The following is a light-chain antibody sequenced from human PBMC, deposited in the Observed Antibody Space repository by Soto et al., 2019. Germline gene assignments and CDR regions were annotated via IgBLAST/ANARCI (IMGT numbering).Light chain of an antibody. CDR2: DVN. Sequence: QSALTQPASVSGSPGQSITISCIGTSSDVGGYNYVSWYQLHPGKAPKLMIYDVNNRPSGVSNRFSGSKSGYTASLTISGLQAEDGADYFCSSYTTSNTVLFGGGTKVTVL. CDR1: SSDVGGYNY. CDR3: SSYTTSNTVL. V-gene: IGLV2-14*03. J-gene: IGLJ2*01.